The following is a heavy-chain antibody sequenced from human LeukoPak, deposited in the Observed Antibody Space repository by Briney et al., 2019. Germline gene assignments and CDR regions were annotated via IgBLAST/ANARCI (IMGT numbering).Heavy chain of an antibody. Sequence: GGSLRLSCAASGFTFSTFAMSWVRQAPGKGLEWVSVIGGSGTSTYYADSVKGRFTISRDNSKNTLYLQMNSLRAEDTAVYYCARVDYGDYGFDYWGQGTLVTVSS. D-gene: IGHD4-17*01. J-gene: IGHJ4*02. CDR1: GFTFSTFA. V-gene: IGHV3-23*01. CDR3: ARVDYGDYGFDY. CDR2: IGGSGTST.